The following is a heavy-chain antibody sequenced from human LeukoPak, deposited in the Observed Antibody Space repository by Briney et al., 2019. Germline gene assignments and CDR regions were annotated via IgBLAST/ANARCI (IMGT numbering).Heavy chain of an antibody. CDR3: AKGRRMAYYYMDV. D-gene: IGHD2-8*01. CDR1: GFTSSSYG. Sequence: GGSLTLFCAASGFTSSSYGMHWVRQAPGKGLEWVAFIRYDGSNKYYADSVKGRFTISRDNSKNTLYLQMNSLRDEDTAVYYCAKGRRMAYYYMDVWGKGTTVTVSS. CDR2: IRYDGSNK. J-gene: IGHJ6*03. V-gene: IGHV3-30*02.